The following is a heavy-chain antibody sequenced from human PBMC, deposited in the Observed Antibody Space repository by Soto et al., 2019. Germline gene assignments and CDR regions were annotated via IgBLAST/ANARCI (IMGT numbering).Heavy chain of an antibody. Sequence: QLQLQESGPGLVKPSETLSLTCTVSGGSISSSSYYWGWIRQPPGKGLAWIGSIYYSGSTYYNPSLKSRVTISVDTSKNQFSLKLSSVTAADTAVYYCARHIAARRGRYYYYYMDVWGKGTTVTVSS. CDR1: GGSISSSSYY. V-gene: IGHV4-39*01. J-gene: IGHJ6*03. CDR3: ARHIAARRGRYYYYYMDV. D-gene: IGHD6-6*01. CDR2: IYYSGST.